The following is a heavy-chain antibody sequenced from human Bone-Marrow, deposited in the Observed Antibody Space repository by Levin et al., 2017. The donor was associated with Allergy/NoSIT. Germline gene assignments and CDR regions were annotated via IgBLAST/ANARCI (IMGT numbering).Heavy chain of an antibody. CDR3: TRDTFGVDDY. CDR2: INEDGSTI. D-gene: IGHD3-3*01. CDR1: GFSVSRYW. Sequence: GGSLRLSCAASGFSVSRYWMHWVRQAPGKGLAWVSRINEDGSTINYADSVEGRFTISRDSAKNTLYLQMNSLRVEDTAVYYCTRDTFGVDDYWGQGTKVTVSS. V-gene: IGHV3-74*01. J-gene: IGHJ4*02.